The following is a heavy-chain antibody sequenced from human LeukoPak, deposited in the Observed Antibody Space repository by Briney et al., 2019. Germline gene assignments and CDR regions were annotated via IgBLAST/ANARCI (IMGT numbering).Heavy chain of an antibody. D-gene: IGHD3-16*01. CDR3: ARVLDLSKRGLDAFDI. V-gene: IGHV4-59*01. CDR1: GGSISSYF. J-gene: IGHJ3*02. Sequence: SETLSLTCTVSGGSISSYFWSWIRQPPGKGLEWIGYVYYSGSTNYNPSLKSRVTISVDTSKKQFSLKLSSATAADTTVYYCARVLDLSKRGLDAFDIWGQGTMVTVSS. CDR2: VYYSGST.